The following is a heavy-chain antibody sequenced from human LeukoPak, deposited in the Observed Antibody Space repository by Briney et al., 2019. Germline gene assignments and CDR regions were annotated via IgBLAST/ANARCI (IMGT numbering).Heavy chain of an antibody. J-gene: IGHJ4*02. V-gene: IGHV4-38-2*02. CDR1: GYSISSGHY. Sequence: SETLSLTCTVSGYSISSGHYWGWIRHPPGKGLEWIGNIYHSGSTYYNSSLKSRVTISVDTSKNQFSLKLSSVTAADTAVYYCARGRDFDYWGQGTLVTVSS. CDR2: IYHSGST. CDR3: ARGRDFDY.